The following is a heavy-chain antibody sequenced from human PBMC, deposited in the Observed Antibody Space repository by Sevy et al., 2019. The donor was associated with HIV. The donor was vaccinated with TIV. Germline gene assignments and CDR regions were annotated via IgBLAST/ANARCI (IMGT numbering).Heavy chain of an antibody. J-gene: IGHJ3*02. CDR3: ASDRRYYDFWSGDFKSDAFDI. CDR1: GFTVSSNY. CDR2: IYSGGST. Sequence: GGSLRLSCAASGFTVSSNYMSWVRQAPGKGLEWVSVIYSGGSTYYADSVKGRFTISRHNSKNTLYLQMNSLRAEDTAVYYCASDRRYYDFWSGDFKSDAFDIWGQGTMVTVSS. D-gene: IGHD3-3*01. V-gene: IGHV3-53*04.